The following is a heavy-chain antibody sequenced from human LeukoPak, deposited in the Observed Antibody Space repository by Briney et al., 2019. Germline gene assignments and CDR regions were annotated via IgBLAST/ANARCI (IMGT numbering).Heavy chain of an antibody. V-gene: IGHV1-8*02. CDR2: MNPNSGNT. Sequence: ASVKVSCKGSGCTFTSYDINWVRQATGQGLEWMGWMNPNSGNTGYAQKFQGRVTMTRNTSISTAYMELSSLRSEDTAVYYCARGRIAVAGIWVRFDPWGPGTLVSVSS. CDR3: ARGRIAVAGIWVRFDP. D-gene: IGHD6-19*01. CDR1: GCTFTSYD. J-gene: IGHJ5*02.